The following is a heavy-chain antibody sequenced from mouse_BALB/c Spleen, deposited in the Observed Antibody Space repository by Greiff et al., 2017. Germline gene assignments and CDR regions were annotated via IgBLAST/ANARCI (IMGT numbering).Heavy chain of an antibody. CDR3: DSTDYRYDGFAY. D-gene: IGHD2-14*01. V-gene: IGHV5-17*02. Sequence: EVNVVESGGGLVQPGGSRKLSCAASGFTFSSFGMHWVRQAPEKGLEWVAYISSGSSTIYYADTVTGRFTISSDNDKNTLFLHMTSQRSEDTAMYYCDSTDYRYDGFAYWGQGTLVTVSA. CDR2: ISSGSSTI. CDR1: GFTFSSFG. J-gene: IGHJ3*01.